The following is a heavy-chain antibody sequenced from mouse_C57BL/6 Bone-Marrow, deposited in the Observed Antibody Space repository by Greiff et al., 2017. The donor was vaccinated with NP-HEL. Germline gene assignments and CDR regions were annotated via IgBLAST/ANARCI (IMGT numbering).Heavy chain of an antibody. V-gene: IGHV1-26*01. CDR3: ARFPLYRPYYAIDY. J-gene: IGHJ4*01. CDR2: INPNIGGT. CDR1: GYTFTDYY. D-gene: IGHD2-12*01. Sequence: VQLQQSGPELVKPGASVKISCKASGYTFTDYYMNWVKQSHGKGLEWIGYINPNIGGTSYNKKFKGKATLTADKSSSPAYMKLRSLTSGDSAVYYCARFPLYRPYYAIDYGGRGTSVTVTA.